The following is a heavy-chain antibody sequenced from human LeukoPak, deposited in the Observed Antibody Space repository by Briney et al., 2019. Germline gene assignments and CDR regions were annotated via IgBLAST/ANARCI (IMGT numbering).Heavy chain of an antibody. D-gene: IGHD3-9*01. CDR3: ARHQTELRYFDWLLYFDY. Sequence: GESLKISCKGSGYSFTSYWIGWVRQMPGKGLEWMGIIYPGDSDTRYSPSFQGQVTISADKSISTAYLQWSSLKASDTAMYYCARHQTELRYFDWLLYFDYWGQGTLVTVSS. CDR2: IYPGDSDT. CDR1: GYSFTSYW. V-gene: IGHV5-51*01. J-gene: IGHJ4*02.